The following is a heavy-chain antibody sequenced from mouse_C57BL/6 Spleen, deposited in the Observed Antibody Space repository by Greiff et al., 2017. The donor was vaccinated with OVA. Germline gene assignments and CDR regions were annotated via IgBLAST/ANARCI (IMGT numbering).Heavy chain of an antibody. V-gene: IGHV5-17*01. CDR3: AKGGSYYCSSHWYFDV. CDR2: ISSGSSTI. CDR1: GFTFSDYG. Sequence: EVKLMESGGGLVKPGGSLKLSCAASGFTFSDYGMHWVRQAPEKGLEWVAYISSGSSTIYYADTVKGRFTISRDNAKNTLFLQMTSLRSEDTAMYYCAKGGSYYCSSHWYFDVWGTGTTVTVSS. J-gene: IGHJ1*03. D-gene: IGHD1-1*01.